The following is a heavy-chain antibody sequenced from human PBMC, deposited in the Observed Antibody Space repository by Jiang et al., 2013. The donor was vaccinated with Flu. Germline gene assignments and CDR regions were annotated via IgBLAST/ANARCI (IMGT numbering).Heavy chain of an antibody. CDR3: ASYYDSSGLWPAEYFQH. J-gene: IGHJ1*01. Sequence: LALIYWNDDKRYSPSLKSRLTITKDTSKNQVVLTMTNMDPVDTATYYCASYYDSSGLWPAEYFQHWGQGTLVTVSS. CDR2: IYWNDDK. V-gene: IGHV2-5*01. D-gene: IGHD3-22*01.